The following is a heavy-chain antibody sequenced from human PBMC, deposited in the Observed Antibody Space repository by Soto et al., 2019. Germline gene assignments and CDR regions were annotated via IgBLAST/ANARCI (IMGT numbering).Heavy chain of an antibody. V-gene: IGHV1-8*01. D-gene: IGHD2-2*01. Sequence: QVQLVQSGAEVKKPGASVKVSCKASGYTFTSYDINWVRQATGQGLEWMGWMNPNSGNTGYAQKFQGRGTMTRNTSISTAYMELSSLRSEDTAVYYCARGRRYCSSTSCYYHFDYWGQGTLVTVSS. CDR3: ARGRRYCSSTSCYYHFDY. CDR1: GYTFTSYD. CDR2: MNPNSGNT. J-gene: IGHJ4*02.